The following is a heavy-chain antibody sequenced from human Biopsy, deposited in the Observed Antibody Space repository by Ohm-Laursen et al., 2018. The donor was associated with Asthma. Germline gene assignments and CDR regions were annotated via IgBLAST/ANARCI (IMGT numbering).Heavy chain of an antibody. J-gene: IGHJ2*01. V-gene: IGHV4-61*01. Sequence: SETLSLTWAVSGGSVSSGSYYWSWIRQPPGKGLAWVSYISYGGSTDYNPSLKSRLTISMGTSKNQFSLKLSSVTAADTAVYYCARVPTTLRYFDLWGRGTLVTVSS. CDR2: ISYGGST. CDR1: GGSVSSGSYY. D-gene: IGHD2-15*01. CDR3: ARVPTTLRYFDL.